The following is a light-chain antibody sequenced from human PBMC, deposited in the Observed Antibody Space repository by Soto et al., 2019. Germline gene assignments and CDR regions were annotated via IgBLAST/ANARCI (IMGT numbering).Light chain of an antibody. J-gene: IGKJ3*01. V-gene: IGKV3-11*01. CDR3: QQRSNWIFT. CDR2: DAS. Sequence: EIVLTQSPATLSLPPGERATLSCRASQSVSSYLAWYQQKPGQAPRLLIYDASNRATGIPARFSGSGSGTDFTLTISSLEPEDFAVYYCQQRSNWIFTFGPGTKVDIK. CDR1: QSVSSY.